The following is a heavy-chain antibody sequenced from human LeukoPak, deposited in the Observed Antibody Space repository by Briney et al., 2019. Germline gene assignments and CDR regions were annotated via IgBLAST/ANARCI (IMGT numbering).Heavy chain of an antibody. D-gene: IGHD3-10*01. Sequence: SETLSLTCTVSGYSISSGYYWGWIRQPPGKGLEWIGYIYHRGSSYYTPSLNIRVTMSMDTSKNQFSLRLTSVTAADTAIYYCAGSPTYWYFDLWGRGTLVTVSS. V-gene: IGHV4-38-2*02. CDR2: IYHRGSS. CDR1: GYSISSGYY. CDR3: AGSPTYWYFDL. J-gene: IGHJ2*01.